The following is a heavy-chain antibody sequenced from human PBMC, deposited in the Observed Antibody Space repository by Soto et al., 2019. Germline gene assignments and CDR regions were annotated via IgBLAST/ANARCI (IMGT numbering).Heavy chain of an antibody. CDR1: GGSFSGYY. Sequence: SETLSLTCAVYGGSFSGYYWSWIRQPPGKGLEWIGEINHSGSTNYNPSLKSRVTISVDTSKNQFSLKLSSVTAADTAVYYCARGEDYYDSSCLGGAAFDIWVPGTMVTVSS. J-gene: IGHJ3*02. CDR3: ARGEDYYDSSCLGGAAFDI. V-gene: IGHV4-34*01. CDR2: INHSGST. D-gene: IGHD3-22*01.